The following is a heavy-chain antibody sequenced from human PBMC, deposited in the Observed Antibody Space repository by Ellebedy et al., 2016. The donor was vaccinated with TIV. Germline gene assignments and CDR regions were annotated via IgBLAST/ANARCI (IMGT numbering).Heavy chain of an antibody. V-gene: IGHV3-53*01. CDR1: GFTVSGDY. CDR3: AGGTY. CDR2: MNAGGNT. Sequence: PGGSLRLSCAASGFTVSGDYMSWVRQAPGKGMDWVSIMNAGGNTHYPDPVKGRFTVSRDNSKNTLYLQMNSLRAEATAVYYCAGGTYWGQGTLVTVSS. J-gene: IGHJ4*02.